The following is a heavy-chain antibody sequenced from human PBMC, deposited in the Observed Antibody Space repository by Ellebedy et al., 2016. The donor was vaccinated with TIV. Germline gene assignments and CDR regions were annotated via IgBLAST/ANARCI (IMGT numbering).Heavy chain of an antibody. J-gene: IGHJ4*02. Sequence: ASVKVSCKASGYIFTGYYIHWVRQAPGQGLEWMGWINTNSGATHYAQKFQGRVTMSRDTSISTAYMELSRLTSDDTAFYYCARDVGQWLVRYFFDYWGQGTLVTVSS. CDR3: ARDVGQWLVRYFFDY. CDR1: GYIFTGYY. D-gene: IGHD6-19*01. CDR2: INTNSGAT. V-gene: IGHV1-2*02.